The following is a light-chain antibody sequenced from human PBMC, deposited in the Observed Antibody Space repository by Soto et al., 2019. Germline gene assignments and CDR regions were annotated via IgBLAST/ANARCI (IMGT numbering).Light chain of an antibody. Sequence: DIVMTQSPDSLAVSLGERATIDCKSSQSVLYSSNNKSYLAWYQQKPGQSPKLLIYWASNRESGVPDRFSGSGSGTDFTLRISSLQAEDVAVYYCHQYYRTPLTFGGGTKVEIK. J-gene: IGKJ4*01. CDR1: QSVLYSSNNKSY. CDR2: WAS. CDR3: HQYYRTPLT. V-gene: IGKV4-1*01.